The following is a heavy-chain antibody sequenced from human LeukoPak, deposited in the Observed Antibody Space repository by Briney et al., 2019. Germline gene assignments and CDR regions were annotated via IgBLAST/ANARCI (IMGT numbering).Heavy chain of an antibody. J-gene: IGHJ5*02. V-gene: IGHV3-30-3*01. CDR2: ISYDGSNK. D-gene: IGHD3-10*01. CDR3: ARDDYYYGSGENWFDP. Sequence: GGSLRLSCAASGFTFSSYAMHWVRQAPGKGLEWVAAISYDGSNKYYADSVKGRFTISRDNSKNTLYLQMNSLRAEDTAVYYCARDDYYYGSGENWFDPWGQGTLVTVSS. CDR1: GFTFSSYA.